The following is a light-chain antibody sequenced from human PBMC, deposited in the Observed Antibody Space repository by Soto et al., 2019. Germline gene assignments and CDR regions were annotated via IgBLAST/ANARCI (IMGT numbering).Light chain of an antibody. CDR3: QQYYSTPYT. Sequence: DIVMTQSPDSLAVSLGERATINCKSSQSVLYSSNNKHYLAWYQQKPGQPPKLHIYWASTRESGVPDRFSGSGSGTDFTLTISSLQAEDVAVYYCQQYYSTPYTFGQGTKLEIK. CDR2: WAS. V-gene: IGKV4-1*01. J-gene: IGKJ2*01. CDR1: QSVLYSSNNKHY.